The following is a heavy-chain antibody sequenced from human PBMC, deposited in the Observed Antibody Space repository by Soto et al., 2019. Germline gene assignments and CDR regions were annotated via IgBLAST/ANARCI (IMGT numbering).Heavy chain of an antibody. J-gene: IGHJ4*02. Sequence: ETLSLTCAVYGGSFSGYYSSWIRQPPGKGLEWIGEINHSGSTNYNPSLKSRVTISVDTSKNQFSLKLSSVTAADTAVYYCARGSISAPWDYWGQGTLVTVSS. CDR2: INHSGST. D-gene: IGHD6-25*01. V-gene: IGHV4-34*01. CDR1: GGSFSGYY. CDR3: ARGSISAPWDY.